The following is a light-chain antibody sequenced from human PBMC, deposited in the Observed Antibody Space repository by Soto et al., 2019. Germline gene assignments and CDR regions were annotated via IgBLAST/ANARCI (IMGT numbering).Light chain of an antibody. CDR2: DAS. CDR1: QSVSSY. Sequence: EIVLTQSPATLSLSPGERAILSCRASQSVSSYLAWYQQKPGQAPRPLISDASNRATGIPARFSGSGSGTDFTLTISSLEPEDFAVYYCQQRSNWPPDFGPGTKVDIK. J-gene: IGKJ3*01. V-gene: IGKV3-11*01. CDR3: QQRSNWPPD.